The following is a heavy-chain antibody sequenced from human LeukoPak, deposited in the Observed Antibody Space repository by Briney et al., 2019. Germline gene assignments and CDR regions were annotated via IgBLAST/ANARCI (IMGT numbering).Heavy chain of an antibody. Sequence: GASVKVSCKASGYTFISCYIHWVRQAPGQGLEWMGVINPSSGSPSYAQNFQGRVTMTRDTSTSTVYMELSSLRPEDTAVYYCARARGVTVLYYYYGMDVWGQGTTVTVSS. D-gene: IGHD2-21*02. CDR3: ARARGVTVLYYYYGMDV. V-gene: IGHV1-46*01. J-gene: IGHJ6*02. CDR1: GYTFISCY. CDR2: INPSSGSP.